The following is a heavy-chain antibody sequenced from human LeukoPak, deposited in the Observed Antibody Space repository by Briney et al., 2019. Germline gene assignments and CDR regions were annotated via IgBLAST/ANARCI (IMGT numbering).Heavy chain of an antibody. J-gene: IGHJ6*03. CDR3: ARNRFQRHVHYYYYMDV. CDR2: IIPIFGTA. Sequence: AASVKVSCKASGGTFSSYAISWVRQAPGQGLEWMGGIIPIFGTANYAQKFQGRVTITTDESTSTAYMELSSLRSEDTAVYYCARNRFQRHVHYYYYMDVWGKGTTVTVSS. V-gene: IGHV1-69*05. D-gene: IGHD1-14*01. CDR1: GGTFSSYA.